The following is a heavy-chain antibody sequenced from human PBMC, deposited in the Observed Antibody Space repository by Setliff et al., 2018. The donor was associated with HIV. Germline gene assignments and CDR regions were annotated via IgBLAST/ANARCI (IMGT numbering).Heavy chain of an antibody. CDR2: ISAYNVNT. CDR3: ARDFGGYCSSMSCPGLFDP. D-gene: IGHD2-2*01. V-gene: IGHV1-18*01. CDR1: GYSFTSYG. J-gene: IGHJ5*02. Sequence: ASVKVSCKASGYSFTSYGVSWVRQAPGQGLEWMGWISAYNVNTNYAQKLQGRVTMTRDTSTSTAYMELSSLRSEDTAVYYCARDFGGYCSSMSCPGLFDPWGQGTLVTVSS.